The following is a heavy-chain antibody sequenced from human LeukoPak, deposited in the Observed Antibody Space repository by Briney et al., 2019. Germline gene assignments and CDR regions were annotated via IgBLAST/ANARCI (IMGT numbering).Heavy chain of an antibody. CDR2: IYYSGST. J-gene: IGHJ5*02. V-gene: IGHV4-59*01. CDR3: ARYTDYYGSGSYYNWFDP. CDR1: GGSISSYY. D-gene: IGHD3-10*01. Sequence: SETLSLTCTVSGGSISSYYWSWIRQPPGKGLEWIGYIYYSGSTNYNPSLKSRVTISVDTSKNQFSLKLSSVTAADTAVYYCARYTDYYGSGSYYNWFDPWGQGTLVTVSS.